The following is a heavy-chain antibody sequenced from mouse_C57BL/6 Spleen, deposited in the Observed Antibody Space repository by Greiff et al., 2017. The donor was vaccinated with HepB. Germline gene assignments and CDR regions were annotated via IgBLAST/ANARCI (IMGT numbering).Heavy chain of an antibody. CDR2: IDSSDSYT. J-gene: IGHJ2*01. CDR1: GYTFTSYW. CDR3: ARCDYPYFDY. D-gene: IGHD2-4*01. V-gene: IGHV1-69*01. Sequence: QVQLQQPGAELVMPGASVKLSCKASGYTFTSYWMHWVKQRPGQGLEWIGEIDSSDSYTNYNQKFKGKSTLTVDKSSSTAYMQLSSLTSEDSAVYYCARCDYPYFDYWGQGTTLTVSS.